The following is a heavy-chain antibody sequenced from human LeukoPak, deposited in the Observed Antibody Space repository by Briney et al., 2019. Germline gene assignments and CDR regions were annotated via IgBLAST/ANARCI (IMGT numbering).Heavy chain of an antibody. J-gene: IGHJ4*02. CDR3: ACVFGY. CDR1: GGSISTDY. D-gene: IGHD5/OR15-5a*01. CDR2: IYTSGST. Sequence: PSETLSLSCTVSGGSISTDYWTWIRQPAGKGLEWIGLIYTSGSTNYNPSLKSRVTISLDTSKNQFSLKLTSVTAADTAVYYCACVFGYWGQGTLVTVSS. V-gene: IGHV4-4*07.